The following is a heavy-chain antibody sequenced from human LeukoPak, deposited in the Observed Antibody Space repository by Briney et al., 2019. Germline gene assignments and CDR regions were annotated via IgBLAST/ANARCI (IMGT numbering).Heavy chain of an antibody. Sequence: PGGSLRLSCAASGFTFSSYAMHWVRQAPGKGLEYVSAISSNGGSTYYADSVKGRFTISRDNSKNTLYLQMNSLRAEDTAVYYCARVGDGYNLANWGQGTLVTVSS. D-gene: IGHD5-24*01. CDR3: ARVGDGYNLAN. J-gene: IGHJ4*02. V-gene: IGHV3-64*04. CDR2: ISSNGGST. CDR1: GFTFSSYA.